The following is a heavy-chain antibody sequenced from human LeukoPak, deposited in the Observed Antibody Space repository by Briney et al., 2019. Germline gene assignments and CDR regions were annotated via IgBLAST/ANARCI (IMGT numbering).Heavy chain of an antibody. Sequence: KPGGSLRLSCAASGFTFSDYYMSWIRQAPGKGLEWVSYISSSGSTIYYADSVKGRFTISRDNAKNSLYLQMNSLRAEDTAVYYCARELVYDYVWGSYRTQLDYWGQGTLVTVSS. J-gene: IGHJ4*02. D-gene: IGHD3-16*02. CDR2: ISSSGSTI. CDR1: GFTFSDYY. V-gene: IGHV3-11*01. CDR3: ARELVYDYVWGSYRTQLDY.